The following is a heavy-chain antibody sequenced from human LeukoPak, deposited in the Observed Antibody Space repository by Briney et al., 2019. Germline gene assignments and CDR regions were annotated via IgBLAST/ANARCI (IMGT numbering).Heavy chain of an antibody. J-gene: IGHJ4*02. CDR3: ARDYLVGAPLDS. CDR1: GVSITNYY. D-gene: IGHD1-26*01. CDR2: MYISGST. Sequence: PSDTLSLTCTVSGVSITNYYWAWLRQPAGKGLEWIGRMYISGSTNYNTALKSRVTISIDKTKNQFSLRLRSVTAADTAVYYCARDYLVGAPLDSWGQGILVTVSS. V-gene: IGHV4-4*07.